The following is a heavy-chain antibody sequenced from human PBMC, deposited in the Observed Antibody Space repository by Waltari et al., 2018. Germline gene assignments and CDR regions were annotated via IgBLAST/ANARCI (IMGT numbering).Heavy chain of an antibody. Sequence: QVQLVQSGAEVKKPGASVKVSCKASGYTFTGYYMHWVRHAPGQGLEWMGWINPNSGGTNYAQKFQGRVTMTRDTSISTAYMELSRLRSDDTAVYYCARDTVHYYDSSGYSIDYWGQGTLVTVSS. D-gene: IGHD3-22*01. J-gene: IGHJ4*02. V-gene: IGHV1-2*02. CDR2: INPNSGGT. CDR1: GYTFTGYY. CDR3: ARDTVHYYDSSGYSIDY.